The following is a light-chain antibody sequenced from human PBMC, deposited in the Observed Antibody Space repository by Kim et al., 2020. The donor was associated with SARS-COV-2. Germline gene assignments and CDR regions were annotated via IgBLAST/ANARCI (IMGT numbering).Light chain of an antibody. CDR1: QTISRY. Sequence: ASVGDRFTITCRASQTISRYLNWYQQKPGKAPNLLIYAASTLHSGVPSRFSGSGSGTDFTLTISSLQPEDFATYYCQQTYTTPGTFGQGTKVDIK. CDR2: AAS. V-gene: IGKV1-39*01. CDR3: QQTYTTPGT. J-gene: IGKJ1*01.